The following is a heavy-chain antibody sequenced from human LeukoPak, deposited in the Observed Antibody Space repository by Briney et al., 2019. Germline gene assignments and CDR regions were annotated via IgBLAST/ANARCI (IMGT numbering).Heavy chain of an antibody. CDR1: GYPFTSYY. CDR2: ISPNSGGT. Sequence: GASVKVSCKTSGYPFTSYYIHWVRQAPGQGLEWMGWISPNSGGTKYAQKFQGRVTMTMDTSISTAYMELSRLRSDDTAVYYCTSYYYDSSGYYNFQHWGQGTLVTVSS. D-gene: IGHD3-22*01. V-gene: IGHV1-2*02. J-gene: IGHJ1*01. CDR3: TSYYYDSSGYYNFQH.